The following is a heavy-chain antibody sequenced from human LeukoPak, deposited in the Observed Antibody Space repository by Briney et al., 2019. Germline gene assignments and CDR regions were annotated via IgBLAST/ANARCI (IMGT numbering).Heavy chain of an antibody. CDR2: IYYSGST. Sequence: SETLSLTCTVSGGPISSYYWSWIRQPPGKGLEWIGYIYYSGSTNYNPSLKSRVTISVDTSKNQFSLKLSSVTAADTAVYYCARDSLGYNWFDPWGQGTLVTVSS. V-gene: IGHV4-59*01. CDR1: GGPISSYY. D-gene: IGHD6-13*01. J-gene: IGHJ5*02. CDR3: ARDSLGYNWFDP.